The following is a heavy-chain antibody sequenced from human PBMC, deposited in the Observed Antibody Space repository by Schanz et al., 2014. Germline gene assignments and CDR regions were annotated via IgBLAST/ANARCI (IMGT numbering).Heavy chain of an antibody. D-gene: IGHD1-1*01. Sequence: VQLVESGGGLVKPGGSLRLSCAASGFTFSSHWMHWVRQDPGKGLVWVARINSVGSSTSYADSVKGRFTISRDNAKNSLYLEMNSLRAEDTALYYCARDRRNADLDYWGQGTLVTVSS. CDR3: ARDRRNADLDY. J-gene: IGHJ4*02. CDR1: GFTFSSHW. CDR2: INSVGSST. V-gene: IGHV3-74*01.